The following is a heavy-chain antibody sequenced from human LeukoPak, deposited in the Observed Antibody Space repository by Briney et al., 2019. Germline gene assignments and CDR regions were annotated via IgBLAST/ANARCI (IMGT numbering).Heavy chain of an antibody. CDR3: ARHEQLGQFDY. CDR1: SGSISSYY. CDR2: VYYSGSA. D-gene: IGHD6-19*01. V-gene: IGHV4-59*08. Sequence: SETLSLTCTVSSGSISSYYWSWLRQPPGKGLEWIGYVYYSGSANYNPSLKSRVTISVDTSKNQFSLKLSSVTAADTAVYYCARHEQLGQFDYWGQGTLVTVSS. J-gene: IGHJ4*02.